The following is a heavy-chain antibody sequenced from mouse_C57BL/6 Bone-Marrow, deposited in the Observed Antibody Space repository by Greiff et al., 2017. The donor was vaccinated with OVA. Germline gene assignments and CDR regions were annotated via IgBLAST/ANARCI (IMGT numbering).Heavy chain of an antibody. D-gene: IGHD2-5*01. CDR2: ISDGGSYT. Sequence: EVQGVESGGGLVKPGGSLKLSCAASGFTFSSYAMSWVRQTPEKRLEWVATISDGGSYTYYPDNVKGRFTISRDNAKNNLYLQMSHLKSEDTAMYYCARDPPPYYSNYDYYAMDYWGQGTSVTVSS. CDR3: ARDPPPYYSNYDYYAMDY. J-gene: IGHJ4*01. V-gene: IGHV5-4*01. CDR1: GFTFSSYA.